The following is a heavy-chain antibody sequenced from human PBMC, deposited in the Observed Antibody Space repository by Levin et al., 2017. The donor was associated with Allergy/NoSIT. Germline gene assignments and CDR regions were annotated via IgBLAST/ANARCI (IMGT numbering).Heavy chain of an antibody. V-gene: IGHV3-23*01. J-gene: IGHJ4*02. CDR3: ARSPTLDY. Sequence: GGSLRLSCAASGFTFRSYAMNWVRQAPGKGLEWVSSISASGGNTFYADSVKGRFIVSRDNSKNTLFLQMNSLRAEDTAIYFCARSPTLDYWGQGTLVTVSS. CDR2: ISASGGNT. CDR1: GFTFRSYA.